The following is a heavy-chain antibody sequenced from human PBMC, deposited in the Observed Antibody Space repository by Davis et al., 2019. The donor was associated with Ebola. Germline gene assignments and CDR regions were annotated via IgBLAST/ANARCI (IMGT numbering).Heavy chain of an antibody. V-gene: IGHV3-74*01. D-gene: IGHD5/OR15-5a*01. CDR2: IKSAGSST. Sequence: PGGSLRLSCAASGFTFSSYWMHWVRQAAGKGLVWVSRIKSAGSSTSYADSVRGRFTISRDNSKNTLYLQMNSLSGDDTAVYYCEKEVSNHLGQGTRVTVSS. J-gene: IGHJ4*02. CDR3: EKEVSNH. CDR1: GFTFSSYW.